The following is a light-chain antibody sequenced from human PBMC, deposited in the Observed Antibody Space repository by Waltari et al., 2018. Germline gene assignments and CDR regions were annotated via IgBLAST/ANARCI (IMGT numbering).Light chain of an antibody. J-gene: IGLJ2*01. CDR2: DVN. Sequence: QSALTQPASVSGSPGQSITISCTGTSSDVGGYNYVSWYQQHPGKAPKLMIYDVNNRPSGVSNRFSGSKSGNTASLILSGLQAEDEADYYCSSYASTSTLVFGGGTKLTVL. V-gene: IGLV2-14*03. CDR3: SSYASTSTLV. CDR1: SSDVGGYNY.